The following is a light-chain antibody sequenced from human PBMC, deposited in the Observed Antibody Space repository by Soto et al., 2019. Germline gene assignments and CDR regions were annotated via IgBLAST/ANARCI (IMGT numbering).Light chain of an antibody. V-gene: IGLV2-14*03. Sequence: QSVLTQPAPVSGAPGQSITLSCTGTSSAVGGYNSVSWYQQHPGKAPKLMIYNVNNRPSGISNRFSGSKSGNTASLTISGLQAEDEADYYCSSYTSTSTYVFGTGTKVTVL. CDR2: NVN. CDR1: SSAVGGYNS. CDR3: SSYTSTSTYV. J-gene: IGLJ1*01.